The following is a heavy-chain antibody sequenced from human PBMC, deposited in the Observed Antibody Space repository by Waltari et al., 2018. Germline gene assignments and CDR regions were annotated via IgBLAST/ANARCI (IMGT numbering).Heavy chain of an antibody. CDR1: GYTFTSYD. CDR3: ARRYYDFWSGPGHFDY. CDR2: MNPNSGNT. Sequence: QVQLVQSVAEVKKPGASVKVSCKASGYTFTSYDINWVRQATGQGLEWMGWMNPNSGNTGYAQKFQGRVTITRNTSISTAYMELSSLRSEDTAVYYCARRYYDFWSGPGHFDYWGQGTLVTVSS. V-gene: IGHV1-8*03. D-gene: IGHD3-3*01. J-gene: IGHJ4*02.